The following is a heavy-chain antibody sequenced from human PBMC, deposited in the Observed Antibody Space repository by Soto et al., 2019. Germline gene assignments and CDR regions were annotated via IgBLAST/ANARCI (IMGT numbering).Heavy chain of an antibody. CDR2: IYYSGST. J-gene: IGHJ6*02. V-gene: IGHV4-30-4*01. Sequence: PSETLSLTCRVSGGTITRGDHFCSWVRKSPGKGLEWLGYIYYSGSTYYNPSLKGRVMMTIDTSKHQFSLNLSSVTAAATDVFYCGRGQTAIDVWGQGTTVT. CDR3: GRGQTAIDV. CDR1: GGTITRGDHF. D-gene: IGHD5-18*01.